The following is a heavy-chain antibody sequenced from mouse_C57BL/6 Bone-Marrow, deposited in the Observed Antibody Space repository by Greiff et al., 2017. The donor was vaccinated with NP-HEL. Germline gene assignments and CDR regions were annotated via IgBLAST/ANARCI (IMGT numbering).Heavy chain of an antibody. CDR3: ARGNYEVNFDY. CDR2: ISDGGSYT. J-gene: IGHJ2*01. Sequence: EVMLVESGGGLVKPGGSLKLSCAATGFTFSSYAMSWVRQTPEKRLEWVATISDGGSYTYYPDNVKGRFTISRDNAKNNLYLQMSHLKSEDTAMYYCARGNYEVNFDYWGQGTTLTVSS. CDR1: GFTFSSYA. D-gene: IGHD2-1*01. V-gene: IGHV5-4*03.